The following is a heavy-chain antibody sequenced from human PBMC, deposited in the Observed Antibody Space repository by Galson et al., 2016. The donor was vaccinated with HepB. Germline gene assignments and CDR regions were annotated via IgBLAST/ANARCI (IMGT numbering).Heavy chain of an antibody. D-gene: IGHD3-10*01. Sequence: SETLSLTCGVSGGSFSGYSWSWIRQPPGKGLEWIGEINSRGVTNYSPSLKSRVSISVDTSNNPFSLKISSVTAADTARYYCARRSGLFAPRFDYWDQGTLATVSS. CDR2: INSRGVT. CDR1: GGSFSGYS. CDR3: ARRSGLFAPRFDY. J-gene: IGHJ4*02. V-gene: IGHV4-34*01.